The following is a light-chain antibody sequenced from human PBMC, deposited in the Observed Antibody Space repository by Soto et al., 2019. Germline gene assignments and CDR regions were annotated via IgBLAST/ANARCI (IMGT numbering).Light chain of an antibody. CDR2: GAS. CDR1: QSVSSYY. J-gene: IGKJ1*01. V-gene: IGKV3-20*01. CDR3: QHYDRSPRT. Sequence: EIVLTQSPGTLSLSPGKRATLSCRASQSVSSYYLAWFQHKPGQPPRLLIYGASIRATGIPDRFSGSGSGKDFPLTRSRLETEDFAVYYCQHYDRSPRTFGQGTRVDIK.